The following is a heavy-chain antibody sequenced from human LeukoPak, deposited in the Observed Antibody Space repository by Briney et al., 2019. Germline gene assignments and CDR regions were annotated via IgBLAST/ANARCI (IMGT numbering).Heavy chain of an antibody. V-gene: IGHV3-11*04. J-gene: IGHJ4*02. CDR3: ARDQRVYSSSSGGFDY. CDR2: ISSSSSTI. CDR1: GFTFSDYY. D-gene: IGHD6-6*01. Sequence: GGSLRLSCAASGFTFSDYYMSWIRQAPGKGLEWVSYISSSSSTIYYADSVKGRFTISRDNAKNSLYLQMNSLRAEDTAVYYCARDQRVYSSSSGGFDYWGQGTLVTVSS.